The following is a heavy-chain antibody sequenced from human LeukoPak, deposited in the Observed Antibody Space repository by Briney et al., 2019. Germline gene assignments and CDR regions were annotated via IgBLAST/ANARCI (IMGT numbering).Heavy chain of an antibody. Sequence: GRSLRLSCAASGFTFSSYGMHWVRQAPGKGLEGVAVISYDGSNKYYADSVKGRFTISRDNSKNTLYLQMNSLRAEDTTVYYCAVYYDSSGYETMNAFDIWGQGTKVTVSS. CDR1: GFTFSSYG. CDR3: AVYYDSSGYETMNAFDI. CDR2: ISYDGSNK. V-gene: IGHV3-30*03. J-gene: IGHJ3*02. D-gene: IGHD3-22*01.